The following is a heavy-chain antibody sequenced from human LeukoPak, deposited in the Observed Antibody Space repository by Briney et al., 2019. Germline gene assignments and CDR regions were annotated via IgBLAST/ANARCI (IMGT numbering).Heavy chain of an antibody. Sequence: GGSLRLSCVASGFTFDDHVMHRVRQGPGKSLEWVSVITGDGATSYSDSLKGPFINTRDNTKNPRYLQLNNLPTEHTAFYYCAKGKWFIQDWFDLWGQGALVSVSS. D-gene: IGHD3-22*01. CDR3: AKGKWFIQDWFDL. J-gene: IGHJ5*02. CDR1: GFTFDDHV. CDR2: ITGDGAT. V-gene: IGHV3-43*02.